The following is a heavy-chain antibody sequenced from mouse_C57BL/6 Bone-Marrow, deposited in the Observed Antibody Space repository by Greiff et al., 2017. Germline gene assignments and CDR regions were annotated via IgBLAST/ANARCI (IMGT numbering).Heavy chain of an antibody. J-gene: IGHJ1*03. CDR2: IYPGSGNT. D-gene: IGHD1-1*02. CDR1: GYSFTSYY. V-gene: IGHV1-66*01. CDR3: VRETGSYWYFDV. Sequence: VQLQQSGPELVKPGASVKISCKASGYSFTSYYIHWVKQRPGQGLEWIGWIYPGSGNTKYNEKFKGKATLTADTSSSTAYMQLSSLTSEDSAVYYCVRETGSYWYFDVWGTGTTVTVSS.